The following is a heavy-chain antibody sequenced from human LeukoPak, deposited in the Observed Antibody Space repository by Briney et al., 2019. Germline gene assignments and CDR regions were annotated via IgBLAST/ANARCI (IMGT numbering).Heavy chain of an antibody. Sequence: GGSLRLSCAASGFTFKNYAMSWVRQAPGKGLEWVSSIEGSGDNRYYADSVKGRFTISRDNSGNTLYLQLRGLGAEDTATYYCAKVQMSTGWTFDFWGQGSLVTVSS. CDR2: IEGSGDNR. D-gene: IGHD2-2*01. CDR1: GFTFKNYA. CDR3: AKVQMSTGWTFDF. V-gene: IGHV3-23*01. J-gene: IGHJ4*02.